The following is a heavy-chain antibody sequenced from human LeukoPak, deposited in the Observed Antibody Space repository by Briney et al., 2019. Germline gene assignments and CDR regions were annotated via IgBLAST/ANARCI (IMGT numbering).Heavy chain of an antibody. J-gene: IGHJ4*02. D-gene: IGHD3-22*01. CDR1: GFTFSSYW. V-gene: IGHV3-74*01. CDR3: ARYYYDSSVIDY. CDR2: INSDGSST. Sequence: PGGSLRLSCAASGFTFSSYWMHWVRQAPGKGLVWVSRINSDGSSTSYADSVKGRFTISRDNAKNTLYLQMNSLRAEDTAVYYCARYYYDSSVIDYWGQGTLVTVSS.